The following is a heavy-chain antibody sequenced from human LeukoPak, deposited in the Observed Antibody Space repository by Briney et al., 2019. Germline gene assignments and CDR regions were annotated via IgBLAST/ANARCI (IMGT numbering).Heavy chain of an antibody. Sequence: PGGSLRLSCSASGFTFSSYAMHWVRQAPGKGLEYVSAISSNGGSTYYADSVKGRFTISRDNSKNTLYLQMSSLRAEDTAVYYCASEGSVTFGGVPILGYWGQGTLVTVSS. D-gene: IGHD3-16*01. CDR3: ASEGSVTFGGVPILGY. CDR1: GFTFSSYA. J-gene: IGHJ4*02. CDR2: ISSNGGST. V-gene: IGHV3-64D*09.